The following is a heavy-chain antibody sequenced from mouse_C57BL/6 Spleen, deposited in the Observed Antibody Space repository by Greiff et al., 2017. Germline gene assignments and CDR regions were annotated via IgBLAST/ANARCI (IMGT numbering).Heavy chain of an antibody. V-gene: IGHV1-52*01. D-gene: IGHD1-1*01. CDR1: GYTFTSYW. Sequence: QVQLQQPGAELVRPGSSVKLSCKASGYTFTSYWMHWVKQRPIQGLEWIGNIDPSDSETHYNQKFKDKATLTVDKSSSTAYMQLSSLTSEDSAVYYCARSSYYGCSYWYFDVWGTGTTVTVSS. J-gene: IGHJ1*03. CDR3: ARSSYYGCSYWYFDV. CDR2: IDPSDSET.